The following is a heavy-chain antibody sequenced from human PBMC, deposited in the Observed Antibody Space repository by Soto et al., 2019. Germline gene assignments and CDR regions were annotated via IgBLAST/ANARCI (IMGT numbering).Heavy chain of an antibody. Sequence: QVQLVQSGAEVKKPGASVKVSCKASGYTFTSYAIHWVRQAPGQRLEWMGWINAGNGNRKYSQKFQGRVTITRDTSASKGYMALSSLRSEDTDVYYCARSTGIAVWGEYWGQGTLVTVSA. CDR2: INAGNGNR. V-gene: IGHV1-3*01. CDR3: ARSTGIAVWGEY. J-gene: IGHJ4*02. CDR1: GYTFTSYA. D-gene: IGHD6-19*01.